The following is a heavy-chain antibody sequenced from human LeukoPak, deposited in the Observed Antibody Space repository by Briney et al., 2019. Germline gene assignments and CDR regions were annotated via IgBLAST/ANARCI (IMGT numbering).Heavy chain of an antibody. Sequence: GGSLRLSCAASGFTFSSYAMSWVRQAPGKGLEWVSAISGSGCSTYYADSVKGRFTISRDNSKNTLYLQMNSLRAEDTAVYYCAKGQHYYDSSGSIDYWGQGTLVTVSS. J-gene: IGHJ4*02. CDR2: ISGSGCST. CDR1: GFTFSSYA. D-gene: IGHD3-22*01. V-gene: IGHV3-23*01. CDR3: AKGQHYYDSSGSIDY.